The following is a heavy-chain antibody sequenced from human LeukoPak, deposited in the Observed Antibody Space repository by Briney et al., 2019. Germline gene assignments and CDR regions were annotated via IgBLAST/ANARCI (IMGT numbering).Heavy chain of an antibody. Sequence: SVKVSCKASGGTFSSYAISWVRQAPGQGLEWMGRIIPILAIANYAQKFQGRVTITADKSTSTAYMELSSLRSEDTAVYYCARSRELWFGELFYDYWGQGTLVTVSS. CDR2: IIPILAIA. V-gene: IGHV1-69*04. D-gene: IGHD3-10*01. CDR3: ARSRELWFGELFYDY. CDR1: GGTFSSYA. J-gene: IGHJ4*02.